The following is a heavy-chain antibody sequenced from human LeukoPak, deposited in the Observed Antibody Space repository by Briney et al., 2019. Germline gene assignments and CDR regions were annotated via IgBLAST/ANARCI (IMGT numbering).Heavy chain of an antibody. V-gene: IGHV4-59*02. CDR1: GGSVSSYY. CDR3: ARSKYYFDY. Sequence: SETLSLTCTVSGGSVSSYYWSWIRQPPGKGLEWIGYIYYSGTTNYNPSLKSRVTMSVDTSKKQFSLRLSSVTAADTAVYYCARSKYYFDYWAQGTLVTVSS. D-gene: IGHD2/OR15-2a*01. CDR2: IYYSGTT. J-gene: IGHJ4*02.